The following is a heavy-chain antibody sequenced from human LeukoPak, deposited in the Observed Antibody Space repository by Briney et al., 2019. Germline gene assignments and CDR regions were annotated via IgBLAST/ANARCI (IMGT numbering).Heavy chain of an antibody. D-gene: IGHD2-21*02. CDR1: AGTFSSYA. V-gene: IGHV1-69*04. CDR2: IIPILGIA. CDR3: ARDRPTSRYCGGDCYSGAFDI. J-gene: IGHJ3*02. Sequence: GASVKVSCKASAGTFSSYAISWVRQAPGQGLEWMGRIIPILGIANYAQKFQGRVTITADKSTSTAYMELSSLRSEDTAVYYCARDRPTSRYCGGDCYSGAFDIWGQGTMVTVSS.